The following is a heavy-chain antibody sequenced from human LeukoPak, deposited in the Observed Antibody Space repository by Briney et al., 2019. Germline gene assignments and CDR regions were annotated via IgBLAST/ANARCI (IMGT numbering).Heavy chain of an antibody. CDR1: SGSIRSSSYY. J-gene: IGHJ1*01. CDR2: IFYSGST. CDR3: ATANFYFQY. V-gene: IGHV4-39*01. Sequence: SETLSLTCTVSSGSIRSSSYYWGWIRQPPGKGLEWIGSIFYSGSTYYNPSLKGRVTMSVDTSKNQFSLKLSSVSAADTAVYYCATANFYFQYWGQGTLVTVSS. D-gene: IGHD2-8*01.